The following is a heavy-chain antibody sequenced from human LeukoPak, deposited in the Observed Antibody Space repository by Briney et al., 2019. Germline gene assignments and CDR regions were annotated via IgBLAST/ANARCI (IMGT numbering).Heavy chain of an antibody. V-gene: IGHV4-39*01. CDR1: GGSISSSSYY. CDR2: IYYSGST. CDR3: ARLSVAVAGTYYFDY. D-gene: IGHD6-19*01. Sequence: SETLSLTCTVSGGSISSSSYYWGWIRQPPGKGLEWIGSIYYSGSTYHNPSLKSRVTISVDTSKNQFSLKLSSVTAADTAVYYCARLSVAVAGTYYFDYWGQGTLVTVSS. J-gene: IGHJ4*02.